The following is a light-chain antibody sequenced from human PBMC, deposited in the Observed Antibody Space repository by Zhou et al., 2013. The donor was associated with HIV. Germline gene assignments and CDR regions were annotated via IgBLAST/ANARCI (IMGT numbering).Light chain of an antibody. CDR2: DSS. J-gene: IGKJ4*01. CDR3: QHRTTSPPGVT. CDR1: QSLTSSY. V-gene: IGKV3D-20*02. Sequence: EIILTQSPGTLSLSAGERATLSCTASQSLTSSYLAWYQQKPGQAPRLLIYDSSKRATGIPARFSGSGSGTDFTLTISSLEPEDFAVYYCQHRTTSPPGVTFGGGTKVQIK.